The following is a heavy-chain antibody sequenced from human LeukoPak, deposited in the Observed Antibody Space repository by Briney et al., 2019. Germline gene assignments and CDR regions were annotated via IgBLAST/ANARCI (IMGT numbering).Heavy chain of an antibody. CDR3: AKDIARAAAISSKPFDY. D-gene: IGHD2-2*02. V-gene: IGHV3-48*03. CDR1: GFTFSNYE. Sequence: PGGSLRLSCTASGFTFSNYEMNWVRQAPGKGLEWVSYISTSDTIVRYADSVKGRFTISRDNAKNSLYLQMNSLRAEDTAVYYCAKDIARAAAISSKPFDYWGQGTLVTVSS. CDR2: ISTSDTIV. J-gene: IGHJ4*02.